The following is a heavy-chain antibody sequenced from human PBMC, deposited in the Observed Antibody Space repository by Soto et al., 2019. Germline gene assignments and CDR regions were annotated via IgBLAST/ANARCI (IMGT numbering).Heavy chain of an antibody. CDR1: GYTFTGYD. CDR3: ARGFRVAATRWWFDP. J-gene: IGHJ5*02. D-gene: IGHD2-15*01. CDR2: ISTYNGNT. Sequence: GASVNVSCKASGYTFTGYDISWVRQAPGQGLEWMGWISTYNGNTNYAQKLQGRVTMTTDTSTSTAYMELRSLRSDDTAVYYCARGFRVAATRWWFDPWGQGTLVTVSS. V-gene: IGHV1-18*01.